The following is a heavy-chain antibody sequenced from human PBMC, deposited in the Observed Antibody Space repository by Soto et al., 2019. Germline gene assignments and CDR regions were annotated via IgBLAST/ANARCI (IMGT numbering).Heavy chain of an antibody. V-gene: IGHV4-59*01. J-gene: IGHJ2*01. CDR2: IYYSGST. Sequence: SETLSLTCTVSGGSISSYYWSWIRQPPGKGLEWIGYIYYSGSTNYNPSLKSRVTISVDTSKNQFSLKLSSVTAADTAVYYCASDKGKWNHGSSLKYYVWGRGSVVT. CDR3: ASDKGKWNHGSSLKYYV. CDR1: GGSISSYY. D-gene: IGHD2-15*01.